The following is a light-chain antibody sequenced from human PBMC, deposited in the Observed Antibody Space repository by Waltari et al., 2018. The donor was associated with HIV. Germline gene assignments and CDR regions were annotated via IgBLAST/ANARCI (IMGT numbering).Light chain of an antibody. CDR2: LGS. CDR3: MQALQTWT. J-gene: IGKJ1*01. V-gene: IGKV2-28*01. CDR1: QSLLHSNGYNF. Sequence: DIVMTQSTLSLPVTPGEPASITCRASQSLLHSNGYNFWDWYLQKPGQSPQLLIYLGSNRASGVPDRFSGSGSGTDFTLKISRVEAEDVWVYYCMQALQTWTFGQGTKVEIK.